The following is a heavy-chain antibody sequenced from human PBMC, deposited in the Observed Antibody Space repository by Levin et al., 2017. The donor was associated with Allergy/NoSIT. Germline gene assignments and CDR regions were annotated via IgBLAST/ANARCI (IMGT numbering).Heavy chain of an antibody. D-gene: IGHD6-19*01. CDR2: IYYSGST. J-gene: IGHJ4*02. CDR3: ARMFTRYSSGWDHFDY. CDR1: GGSISSYY. V-gene: IGHV4-59*01. Sequence: SETLSLTCTVSGGSISSYYWSWIRQPPGKGLEWIGYIYYSGSTNYNPSLKSRVTISVDTSKNQFSLKLSSVTAADTAVYYCARMFTRYSSGWDHFDYWGQGTLVTVSS.